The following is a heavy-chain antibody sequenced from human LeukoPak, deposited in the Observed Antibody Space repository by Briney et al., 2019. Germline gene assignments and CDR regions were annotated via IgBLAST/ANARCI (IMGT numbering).Heavy chain of an antibody. J-gene: IGHJ4*02. D-gene: IGHD2-2*02. V-gene: IGHV4-61*02. CDR2: MYTSGST. CDR1: GGSISSGHYF. Sequence: MSSETLSLTCTVSGGSISSGHYFWSSIRQPAGKGLEWIGRMYTSGSTEYNPSLNSRVTISVDTSKNQFSLKLSSVTAADTAVYYCTRSRERYCTSGSCYIDLQARWGQGTLVTVSS. CDR3: TRSRERYCTSGSCYIDLQAR.